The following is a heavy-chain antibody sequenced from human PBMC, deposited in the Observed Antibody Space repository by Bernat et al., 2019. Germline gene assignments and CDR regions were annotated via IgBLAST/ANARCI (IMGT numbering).Heavy chain of an antibody. V-gene: IGHV1-18*01. D-gene: IGHD2-15*01. CDR2: ISPYNGNT. CDR3: ARGGLGYCSGGSCPHNWLGP. Sequence: QVQLVQSGVEVKKPGASVKVSCKTSGYTFSSYGISWVRQAPGQGLEWMGWISPYNGNTNYAQKLQGRVTMTTDTSTSTAYMELRSLRSDDTAVYYCARGGLGYCSGGSCPHNWLGPWGQGTLVTVSS. J-gene: IGHJ5*02. CDR1: GYTFSSYG.